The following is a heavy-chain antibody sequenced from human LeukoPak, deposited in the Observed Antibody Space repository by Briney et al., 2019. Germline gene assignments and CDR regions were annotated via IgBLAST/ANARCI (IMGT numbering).Heavy chain of an antibody. Sequence: ASVKVSCKASGYTFTSYAMHWVRQAPGQRLEWMGWINAGNGNTKYSQKFQGRVTITRDTSASTAYMELSSLRSEDTAVYYCARDGGGPYDILTGYHVGDWFDPWGQGTLVTVSS. D-gene: IGHD3-9*01. J-gene: IGHJ5*02. CDR3: ARDGGGPYDILTGYHVGDWFDP. CDR1: GYTFTSYA. CDR2: INAGNGNT. V-gene: IGHV1-3*01.